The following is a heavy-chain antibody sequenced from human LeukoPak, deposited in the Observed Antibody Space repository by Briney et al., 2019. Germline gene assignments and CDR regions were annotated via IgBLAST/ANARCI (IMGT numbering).Heavy chain of an antibody. J-gene: IGHJ6*02. V-gene: IGHV1-69*13. CDR2: IIPIFGPA. D-gene: IGHD2-2*01. CDR3: ARKNPQGYCSSTSCLHYYYGMDV. CDR1: GGTFSSYA. Sequence: VASVKVSCKASGGTFSSYAISWVRQAPGQGLEWMGGIIPIFGPANYAQKFQGRVTITADESTSTAYMELSSLRSEDTAVYYCARKNPQGYCSSTSCLHYYYGMDVWGQGTTVTVSS.